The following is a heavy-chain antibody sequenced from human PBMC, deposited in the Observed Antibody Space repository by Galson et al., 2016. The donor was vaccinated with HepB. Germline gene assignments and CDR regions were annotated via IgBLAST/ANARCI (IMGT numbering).Heavy chain of an antibody. Sequence: SLRLSCAASGFTFSSYAMTWVRQAPGKGLEWVSAISGSGSSTYYEDSVKGRFTTSRDNSKNTLYLQMNSLRAGDTAVYYCARDDHYGVYFDHWGQGTLVTVSS. D-gene: IGHD3-16*01. V-gene: IGHV3-23*01. CDR1: GFTFSSYA. CDR3: ARDDHYGVYFDH. CDR2: ISGSGSST. J-gene: IGHJ4*02.